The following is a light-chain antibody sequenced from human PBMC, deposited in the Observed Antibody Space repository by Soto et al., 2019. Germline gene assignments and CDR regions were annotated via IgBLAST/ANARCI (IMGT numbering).Light chain of an antibody. Sequence: QSALTQPPSACGSPGRSVTISYSGTRSDVGDYNSVSWYQQHPGKAPKLMIYEVSKRPPGVPDRFSGSKSGNAASLTVSGLQAEDEADYYCCSYVGSNIWVFGGGTKVTVL. J-gene: IGLJ3*02. V-gene: IGLV2-8*01. CDR3: CSYVGSNIWV. CDR1: RSDVGDYNS. CDR2: EVS.